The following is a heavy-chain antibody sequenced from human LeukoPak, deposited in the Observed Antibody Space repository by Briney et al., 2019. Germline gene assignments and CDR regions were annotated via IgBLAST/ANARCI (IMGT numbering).Heavy chain of an antibody. CDR2: ISSSGSTI. J-gene: IGHJ4*02. CDR1: GFTFSSYE. V-gene: IGHV3-48*03. D-gene: IGHD3/OR15-3a*01. Sequence: GGSLRLSCAASGFTFSSYEMNWVRQAPGKGLEWVSYISSSGSTIYYADSVKGRFTISRDNAKNSLYLQMNSLRAEDTAVYYCARDRYNDWLLYHSYRSAFDYWGQGTLVTVSS. CDR3: ARDRYNDWLLYHSYRSAFDY.